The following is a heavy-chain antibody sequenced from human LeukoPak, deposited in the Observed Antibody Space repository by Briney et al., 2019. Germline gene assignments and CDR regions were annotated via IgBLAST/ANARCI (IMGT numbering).Heavy chain of an antibody. D-gene: IGHD3-10*01. CDR1: GGSISSYY. CDR2: IYYSGST. CDR3: ARAEDITMVRGDRGGYYFDY. V-gene: IGHV4-59*01. Sequence: KPSETLSLTCTVSGGSISSYYWSWIRQPPGKGLEWIGYIYYSGSTNYNPSLKSRVTISVDTSKNQFSLKLSSVTVADTAVYYCARAEDITMVRGDRGGYYFDYWGQGTLVTVSS. J-gene: IGHJ4*02.